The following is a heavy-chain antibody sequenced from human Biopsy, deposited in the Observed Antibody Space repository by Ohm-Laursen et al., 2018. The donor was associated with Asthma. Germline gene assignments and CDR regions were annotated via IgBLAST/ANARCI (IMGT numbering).Heavy chain of an antibody. Sequence: GTLSLTCSMYGLSSSAYYWTWIRQTPGKGLEWIGESDHRGNTNTNATLKSRVTISKAKSANEFSLKMKSVTAADTAIYYCARGPEWSGMDVWGQGTTVTVSS. CDR3: ARGPEWSGMDV. V-gene: IGHV4-34*01. CDR1: GLSSSAYY. D-gene: IGHD3-3*01. J-gene: IGHJ6*02. CDR2: SDHRGNT.